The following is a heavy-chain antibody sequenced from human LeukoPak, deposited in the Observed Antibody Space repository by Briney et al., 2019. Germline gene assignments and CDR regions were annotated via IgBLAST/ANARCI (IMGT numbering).Heavy chain of an antibody. V-gene: IGHV3-30*02. J-gene: IGHJ5*02. Sequence: GGSLRLSCAASGFTFSSYGMHWVRQAPGKGLEWVAFIRYDGSNKYYADSVKGRFTISRDNSKNTLYLQMNSLRAEDTAVYYCAKDGLARGANWFDPWGKGTLVTVSS. D-gene: IGHD3-10*01. CDR1: GFTFSSYG. CDR3: AKDGLARGANWFDP. CDR2: IRYDGSNK.